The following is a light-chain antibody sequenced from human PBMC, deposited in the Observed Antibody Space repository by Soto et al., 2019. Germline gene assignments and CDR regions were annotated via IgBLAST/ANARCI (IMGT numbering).Light chain of an antibody. CDR3: QQREQWPT. V-gene: IGKV3-11*01. Sequence: EIVMTQSPATLSVSPGERATLSCRASQSVRSYLAWYQQKPGQAPRLLIYDTSNRAAGIPARFSGSGSGTDFALTISSLEPEDFAVYYCQQREQWPTFGGGTKVEIK. CDR2: DTS. CDR1: QSVRSY. J-gene: IGKJ4*01.